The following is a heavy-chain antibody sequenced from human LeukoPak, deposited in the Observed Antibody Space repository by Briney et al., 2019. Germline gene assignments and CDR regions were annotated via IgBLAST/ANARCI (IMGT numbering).Heavy chain of an antibody. Sequence: SETLSLTCAVYGGSFSGYYWSWIRQPPGKGLEWIGEINHSGSTNYNPSLKSRVTISVDTSKNQFSLKLSSVTAADTAVYYCARRYYYGSGGFDPWGQGPLVTVSS. D-gene: IGHD3-10*01. J-gene: IGHJ5*02. CDR2: INHSGST. V-gene: IGHV4-34*01. CDR1: GGSFSGYY. CDR3: ARRYYYGSGGFDP.